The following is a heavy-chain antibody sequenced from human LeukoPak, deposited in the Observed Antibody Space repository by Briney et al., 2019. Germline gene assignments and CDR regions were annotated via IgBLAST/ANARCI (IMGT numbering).Heavy chain of an antibody. CDR3: ARLQNWNYGRGFDI. V-gene: IGHV4-59*11. D-gene: IGHD1-7*01. J-gene: IGHJ3*02. CDR2: IHDSGNS. Sequence: SETLSLTCTVSGASISSHYCSWIRQIPGKGLEWMGYIHDSGNSKYNPSLNSRVSMSVDTSKNQFSLRLSSVTAADTALYYCARLQNWNYGRGFDIWGQGTMVTVSS. CDR1: GASISSHY.